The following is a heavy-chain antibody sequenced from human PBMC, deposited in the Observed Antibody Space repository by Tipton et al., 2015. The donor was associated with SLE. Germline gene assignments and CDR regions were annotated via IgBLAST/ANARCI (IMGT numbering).Heavy chain of an antibody. CDR1: GGSIRSYY. J-gene: IGHJ4*02. Sequence: TLSLTCTVSGGSIRSYYWSWIRLTPGMGLEWIGEINHSGSTNYNPSLKSRVTISVDTSKNQFSLKVRSVTAADTAVYYCSRDPGGYGDYWGQGTLVTVSS. D-gene: IGHD5-12*01. CDR3: SRDPGGYGDY. CDR2: INHSGST. V-gene: IGHV4-34*01.